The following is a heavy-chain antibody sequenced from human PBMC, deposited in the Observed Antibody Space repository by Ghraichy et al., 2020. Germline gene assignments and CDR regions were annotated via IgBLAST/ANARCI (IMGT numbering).Heavy chain of an antibody. CDR1: GGSISSRGYY. CDR2: IYYSGTT. V-gene: IGHV4-39*01. D-gene: IGHD3-10*01. J-gene: IGHJ4*02. Sequence: SETLSLTCTVSGGSISSRGYYWGWIRQPPGKGLESIGSIYYSGTTYYNPSLKSRVTMSVDTSKNQFSLRLTSLTAADTAVYYCARLPDPYYYGSGSYPPYYCDYWGQGTLVTVFS. CDR3: ARLPDPYYYGSGSYPPYYCDY.